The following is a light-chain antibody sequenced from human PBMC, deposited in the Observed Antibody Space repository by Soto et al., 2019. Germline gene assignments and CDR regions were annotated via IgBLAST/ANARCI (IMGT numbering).Light chain of an antibody. J-gene: IGKJ1*01. Sequence: DIVMTQSPDSLAVSLGERATINCKSSQSVLYSSNNKNYLTWYQQKPGQPPKLLIYWASTRESGVPDRFSGSGSGTDFTLTISSLQAEDVAVYYGQHYYNTPWTFGQGTKVEIK. CDR2: WAS. CDR3: QHYYNTPWT. V-gene: IGKV4-1*01. CDR1: QSVLYSSNNKNY.